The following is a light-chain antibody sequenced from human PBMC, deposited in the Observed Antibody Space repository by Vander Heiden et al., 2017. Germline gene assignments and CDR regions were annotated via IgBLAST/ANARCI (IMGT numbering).Light chain of an antibody. CDR2: EVS. J-gene: IGLJ3*02. CDR1: SSDVGGYNF. V-gene: IGLV2-14*01. Sequence: QSALTQPASVSGSPGQSITISCTGTSSDVGGYNFVSWSQQHPGKSPKLIIYEVSNRPSGVSNRFSGSKSGNTASLTISGLQAEDEADYYCSSYTTSSTEVFGGGTKLTVL. CDR3: SSYTTSSTEV.